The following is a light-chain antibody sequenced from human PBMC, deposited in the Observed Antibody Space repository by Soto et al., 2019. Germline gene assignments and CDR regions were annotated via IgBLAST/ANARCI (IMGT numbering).Light chain of an antibody. CDR1: QSVTSTY. V-gene: IGKV3-20*01. CDR3: QQYGDSPIT. CDR2: GAS. Sequence: EVVLTQSPGTLSLSPGERATLSCRASQSVTSTYLAWYQQKPGQAPRLLISGASSRATGVPDRFSGNGSGTDFTLTITGLEPEDFALYYCQQYGDSPITFGQGTRLEIK. J-gene: IGKJ5*01.